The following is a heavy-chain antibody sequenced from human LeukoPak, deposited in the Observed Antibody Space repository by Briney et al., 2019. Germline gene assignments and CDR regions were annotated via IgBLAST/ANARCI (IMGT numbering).Heavy chain of an antibody. CDR3: VRKTLTGPVY. J-gene: IGHJ4*02. CDR2: ISSGSHTM. V-gene: IGHV3-48*03. D-gene: IGHD3-9*01. CDR1: GFSFSSYE. Sequence: EGSLRLSCAASGFSFSSYEMNSVRQAPGKGLEWVSYISSGSHTMYYADSVKGRFTISRDNTKNSLYLQMNSLRAEDTAVYYCVRKTLTGPVYWGQGALVTVSS.